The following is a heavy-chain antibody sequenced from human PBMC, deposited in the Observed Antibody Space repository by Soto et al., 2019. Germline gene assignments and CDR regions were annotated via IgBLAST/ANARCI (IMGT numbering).Heavy chain of an antibody. J-gene: IGHJ6*02. CDR2: INSDGSRT. D-gene: IGHD2-21*02. V-gene: IGHV3-74*03. CDR3: ARDMTYRMDV. Sequence: EMQLVESGGGLVQPGESLRLSCAASEFTFSRSWMHWVRQAPGKGLVWVSHINSDGSRTTYADSVKGRFTISRDNAKNTLYLQVNSLRAEDTAVYYCARDMTYRMDVWGQGTTVTVSS. CDR1: EFTFSRSW.